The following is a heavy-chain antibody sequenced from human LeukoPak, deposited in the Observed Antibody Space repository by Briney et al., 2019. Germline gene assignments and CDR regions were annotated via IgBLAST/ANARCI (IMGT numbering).Heavy chain of an antibody. CDR1: GGTFISYA. D-gene: IGHD3-22*01. J-gene: IGHJ4*02. V-gene: IGHV1-69*04. CDR2: IIPIFGIA. CDR3: ARDYYDSSGPPLDH. Sequence: ASVKVSCKASGGTFISYAISWVRQAAGQGLEWMGMIIPIFGIANYAQKLQGRVTITADKSTSTAYMELSSLRSEDTAVYYCARDYYDSSGPPLDHWGEGTLVTVSS.